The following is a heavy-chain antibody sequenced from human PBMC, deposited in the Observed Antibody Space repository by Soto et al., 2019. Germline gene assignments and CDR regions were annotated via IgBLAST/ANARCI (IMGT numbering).Heavy chain of an antibody. D-gene: IGHD2-2*02. J-gene: IGHJ4*02. V-gene: IGHV4-59*01. CDR1: GGSISSYY. Sequence: SETLSLTCTVSGGSISSYYWSWIRQPPGKGLEWTGYIYYSGSTNYNPSLKSRVTISVDTSKNQFSLKLSSVTAADTAVYYCARGGQPLLYYFDYWGQGTLVTVSS. CDR3: ARGGQPLLYYFDY. CDR2: IYYSGST.